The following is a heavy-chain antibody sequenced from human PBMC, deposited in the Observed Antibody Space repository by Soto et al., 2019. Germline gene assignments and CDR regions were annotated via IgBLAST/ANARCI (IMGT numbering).Heavy chain of an antibody. CDR1: GFAFRSYA. J-gene: IGHJ6*02. CDR3: ARDRGYDAHDYYDNAMDV. CDR2: IRGFSPYT. Sequence: GSLRRSCVASGFAFRSYARNWVRQAPGTGLEWVSAIRGFSPYTFYADSVKGRFTISRDNAKNSLYLQMNSLRAEDTAVYYCARDRGYDAHDYYDNAMDVWGQGTMVTVSS. V-gene: IGHV3-21*01. D-gene: IGHD3-16*01.